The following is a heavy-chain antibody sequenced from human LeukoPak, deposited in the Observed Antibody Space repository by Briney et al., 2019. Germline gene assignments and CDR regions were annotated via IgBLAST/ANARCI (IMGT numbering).Heavy chain of an antibody. CDR1: GFTFSNAW. Sequence: GGSLRLSCAASGFTFSNAWMSWVRQAPGKGLEWVGRIKSKTDGGTTDYAAPVKGRFTISRDDSKNTLYLQKNSLKTEDTAVYYCTTDYDILTGYSFDAFDIWGQGTMVTVSS. J-gene: IGHJ3*02. CDR3: TTDYDILTGYSFDAFDI. CDR2: IKSKTDGGTT. D-gene: IGHD3-9*01. V-gene: IGHV3-15*01.